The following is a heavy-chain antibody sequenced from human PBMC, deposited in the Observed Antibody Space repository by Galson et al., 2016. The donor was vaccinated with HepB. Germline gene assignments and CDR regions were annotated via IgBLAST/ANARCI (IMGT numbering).Heavy chain of an antibody. D-gene: IGHD3-9*01. CDR1: GDSVSSSTAA. Sequence: CAISGDSVSSSTAAWIWIRQSPSRGLEWLGRTYYRSNWYNDYAVSVKSRITINPDTSKNQFSLQLSPVTPEAKAVYYCAREVRYSPSGGMDVWGQGTTVTVSS. V-gene: IGHV6-1*01. CDR2: TYYRSNWYN. J-gene: IGHJ6*02. CDR3: AREVRYSPSGGMDV.